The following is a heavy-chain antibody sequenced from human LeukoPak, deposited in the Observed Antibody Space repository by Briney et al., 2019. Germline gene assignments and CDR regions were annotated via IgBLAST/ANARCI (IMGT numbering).Heavy chain of an antibody. CDR3: ARDPGRMNYYGSAPGLGYVD. CDR2: ISYDGSNK. Sequence: PGGSLRLSCAASGFTFSSYAMHWVRQAPGKGLEWVAVISYDGSNKYYADSVKGRFTISRDNSKNSLYLQMNSLRAEDTAVYYCARDPGRMNYYGSAPGLGYVDWGQGTLVTVSS. J-gene: IGHJ4*02. V-gene: IGHV3-30-3*01. D-gene: IGHD3-10*01. CDR1: GFTFSSYA.